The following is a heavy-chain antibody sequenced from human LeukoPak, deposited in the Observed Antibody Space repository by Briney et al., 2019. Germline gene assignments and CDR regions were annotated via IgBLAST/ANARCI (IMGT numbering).Heavy chain of an antibody. Sequence: SETLSLTCAVYGGSFSGYYWSWIRQPPGKGLEWIGEINHSGSTNYNPSLKSRVTISVDTAKNQFSLKLSSVTAADMAAYYCARGPYEGWFDPWGQGTLVTVSS. CDR3: ARGPYEGWFDP. CDR2: INHSGST. D-gene: IGHD3-22*01. J-gene: IGHJ5*02. CDR1: GGSFSGYY. V-gene: IGHV4-34*01.